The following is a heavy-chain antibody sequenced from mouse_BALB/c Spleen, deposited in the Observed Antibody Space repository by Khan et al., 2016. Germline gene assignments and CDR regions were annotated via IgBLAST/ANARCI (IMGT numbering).Heavy chain of an antibody. D-gene: IGHD2-4*01. CDR1: GYTFTSYY. CDR3: TRAGYDYPFAY. Sequence: QVRLQQSGAELVKPGASVKLSCKASGYTFTSYYMYWVKQRPGQGLEWIGEINPSNGDTNFNERFKSKATLTVDKSSSTTYMHFSSLTSEDSAVYYCTRAGYDYPFAYWGQGTLVPVSA. V-gene: IGHV1S81*02. CDR2: INPSNGDT. J-gene: IGHJ3*01.